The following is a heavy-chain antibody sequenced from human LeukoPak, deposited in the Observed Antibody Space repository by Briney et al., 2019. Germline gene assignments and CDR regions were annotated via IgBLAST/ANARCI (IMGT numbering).Heavy chain of an antibody. D-gene: IGHD3-10*01. V-gene: IGHV1-46*01. Sequence: ASVKVSCKASGYTFTSYYMHWVRQAPGQGLEWMGIIDPSGGSTSYAQKFQGRVTITADESTSTAYMELSSLRSEDTAVYYCARDPQTLYNWFDPWGQGTLVTVSS. CDR2: IDPSGGST. J-gene: IGHJ5*02. CDR3: ARDPQTLYNWFDP. CDR1: GYTFTSYY.